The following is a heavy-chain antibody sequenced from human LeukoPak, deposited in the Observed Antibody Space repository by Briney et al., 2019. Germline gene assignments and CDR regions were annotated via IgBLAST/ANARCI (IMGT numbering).Heavy chain of an antibody. J-gene: IGHJ4*02. CDR3: ARERYSSSSTIDY. Sequence: SETLSLTCTVSGGSISSGGYYWSWIRQHPGKGLERIGYIYYSGSTYYNPSLKSRVTISVDTSKNQFSLKLSSVTAADTAVYYCARERYSSSSTIDYWGQGTLVTVS. D-gene: IGHD6-6*01. V-gene: IGHV4-31*03. CDR1: GGSISSGGYY. CDR2: IYYSGST.